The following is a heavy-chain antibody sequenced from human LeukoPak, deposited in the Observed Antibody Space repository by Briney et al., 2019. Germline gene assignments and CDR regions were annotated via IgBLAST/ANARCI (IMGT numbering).Heavy chain of an antibody. D-gene: IGHD2-2*01. V-gene: IGHV3-23*01. Sequence: GGSLRLSCAASGFTFSSFAMSWVRQAPGKGLEWVSSISGSGSSTYYADSVKGRFSISRDNSRNTLHLQMGSLRDEDTAVYYCAKLRAPVVSVSQPVDWGQGTLVTVSS. CDR1: GFTFSSFA. J-gene: IGHJ4*02. CDR2: ISGSGSST. CDR3: AKLRAPVVSVSQPVD.